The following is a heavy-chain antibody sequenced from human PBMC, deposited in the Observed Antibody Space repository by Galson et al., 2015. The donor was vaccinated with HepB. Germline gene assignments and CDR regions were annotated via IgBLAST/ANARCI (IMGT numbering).Heavy chain of an antibody. CDR3: ARDRWFGDV. V-gene: IGHV1-3*01. D-gene: IGHD3-10*01. Sequence: SVKVSCKASGYTFTTYAIHWVRQAPGQRLEWMGWISAGNGNTKYSQKFEGRVTITRDTSASTVYMELSSLRSEDTAIYYCARDRWFGDVWGKGTTVTVSS. CDR2: ISAGNGNT. J-gene: IGHJ6*04. CDR1: GYTFTTYA.